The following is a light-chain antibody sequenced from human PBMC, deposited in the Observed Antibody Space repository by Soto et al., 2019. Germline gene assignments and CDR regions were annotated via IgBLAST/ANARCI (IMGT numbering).Light chain of an antibody. CDR1: QGVRGW. Sequence: DIKMTQSPSSLSASVGDRVTITCRASQGVRGWLAWYQQKPRKAPKSLIYAASTLQDGVPSRFSGNGSETDFTLTISSLQSEDIGTYYCQQYNNSPLTFGG. CDR3: QQYNNSPLT. CDR2: AAS. V-gene: IGKV1D-16*01. J-gene: IGKJ4*01.